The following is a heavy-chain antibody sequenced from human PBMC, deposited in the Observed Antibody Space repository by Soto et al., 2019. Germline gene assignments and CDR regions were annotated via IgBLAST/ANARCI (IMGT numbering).Heavy chain of an antibody. Sequence: AAAECKFGDPWSSWIRQNQGKGLEWVGRIKSKTDGGTTDYAAPVKGRFTISRDDSKNTLYLQMNSLRAEDTAVYYCAKNPGEVVPALGLDVWCQGTTVTVS. D-gene: IGHD2-2*01. CDR3: AKNPGEVVPALGLDV. J-gene: IGHJ6*02. CDR1: ECKFGDPW. V-gene: IGHV3-15*01. CDR2: IKSKTDGGTT.